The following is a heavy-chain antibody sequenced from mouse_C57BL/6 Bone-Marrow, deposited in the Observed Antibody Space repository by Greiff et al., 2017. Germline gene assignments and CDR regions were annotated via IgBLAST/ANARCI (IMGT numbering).Heavy chain of an antibody. J-gene: IGHJ1*03. Sequence: VQLQQSGAELMKPGASVKLSCKATGYTFTGYWIEWVKQRPGHGLEWIGEILPGSGGTNYNEKFKGKATFTADTSSNTAYMQLSSLTTEDSAIYYCAREGVITDWYVDVWGTGTTVTVSS. D-gene: IGHD1-1*01. CDR3: AREGVITDWYVDV. CDR1: GYTFTGYW. CDR2: ILPGSGGT. V-gene: IGHV1-9*01.